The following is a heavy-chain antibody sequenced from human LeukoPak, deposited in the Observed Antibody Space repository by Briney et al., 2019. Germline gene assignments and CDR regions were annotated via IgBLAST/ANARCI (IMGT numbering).Heavy chain of an antibody. D-gene: IGHD4-17*01. V-gene: IGHV1-18*01. J-gene: IGHJ4*02. CDR3: ARAVQVTTGGLFDY. CDR1: GGTFSSYA. Sequence: ASVKVSCKASGGTFSSYAISWVRQAPGQGLEWMGWISAYNGNTNYAQKLQGRVTMTTDTSTSTAYMELRSLRSDDTAVYYCARAVQVTTGGLFDYWGQGTLVTVSS. CDR2: ISAYNGNT.